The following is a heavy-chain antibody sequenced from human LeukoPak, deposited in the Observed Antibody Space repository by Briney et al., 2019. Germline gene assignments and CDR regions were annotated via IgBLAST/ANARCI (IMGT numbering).Heavy chain of an antibody. V-gene: IGHV3-30-3*01. J-gene: IGHJ4*02. CDR3: ARDERYSYDY. D-gene: IGHD3-9*01. Sequence: GGSLRLSCGASGFTFNNHAMHWVRQAPGKGLQWVAAILYDGSNKYYADSVKGRFIISRDNSKNTLYLQMNSLRAEDTAVYYCARDERYSYDYWGQGTLVTVSS. CDR2: ILYDGSNK. CDR1: GFTFNNHA.